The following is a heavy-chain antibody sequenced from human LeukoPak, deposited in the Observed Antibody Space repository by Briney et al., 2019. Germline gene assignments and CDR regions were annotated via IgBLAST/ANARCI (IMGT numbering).Heavy chain of an antibody. Sequence: GRSLRLSCAASGFTFSSYGMHWVRQAPGKGLEWVAVIWYDGSNKYYADSVKGRFTISRDNSKNTLYLQMNSLRAEDTAVYYCASRRDCTNGVCSHAFDIWGQGTMVTVSS. J-gene: IGHJ3*02. V-gene: IGHV3-33*01. D-gene: IGHD2-8*01. CDR3: ASRRDCTNGVCSHAFDI. CDR1: GFTFSSYG. CDR2: IWYDGSNK.